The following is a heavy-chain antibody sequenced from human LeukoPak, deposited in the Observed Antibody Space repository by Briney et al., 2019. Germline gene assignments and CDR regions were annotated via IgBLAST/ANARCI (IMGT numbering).Heavy chain of an antibody. J-gene: IGHJ3*02. V-gene: IGHV3-30*04. D-gene: IGHD5-18*01. Sequence: GGSLRLSCAASGFTFSSYAMHWVRQAPGKGLEWVAAISHDGSNKYSADSVKGRFTISRDNSKNTLYLQMNSLRADDTAVYYCAGSDAAMPDAFDIWGQGTTVTVSS. CDR2: ISHDGSNK. CDR3: AGSDAAMPDAFDI. CDR1: GFTFSSYA.